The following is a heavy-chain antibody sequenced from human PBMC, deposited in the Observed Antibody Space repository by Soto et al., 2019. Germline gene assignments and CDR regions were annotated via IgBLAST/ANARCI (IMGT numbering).Heavy chain of an antibody. CDR3: ARIHFGDEPSYYYYGMDV. J-gene: IGHJ6*02. CDR1: GGSFSSGDYY. Sequence: QVQLQESGPGVVKPSQTLSLTCTVSGGSFSSGDYYWGWVRQPPVKGLEWIGYIYYTGSTFNNPSLKSRVSISIATSKTQFSLKLSSVTAADTAVYYCARIHFGDEPSYYYYGMDVWGQGTTVTVSS. V-gene: IGHV4-30-4*01. CDR2: IYYTGST. D-gene: IGHD4-17*01.